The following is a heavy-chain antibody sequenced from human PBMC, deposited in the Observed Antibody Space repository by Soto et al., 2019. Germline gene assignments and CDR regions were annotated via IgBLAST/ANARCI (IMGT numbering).Heavy chain of an antibody. J-gene: IGHJ4*02. CDR2: IYYSGST. V-gene: IGHV4-59*01. CDR3: ARVGMVRGVISPY. CDR1: GGSISSYY. Sequence: SETLSLTCTVSGGSISSYYWSWIRQPPGKGLEWIGYIYYSGSTNYNPSLKSRVTISVDTSKNQFSLKLSSVTAADTAVYYCARVGMVRGVISPYWGQGTLVTVSS. D-gene: IGHD3-10*01.